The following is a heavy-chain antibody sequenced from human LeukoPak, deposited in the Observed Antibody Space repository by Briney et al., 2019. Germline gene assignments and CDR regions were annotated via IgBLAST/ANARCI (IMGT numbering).Heavy chain of an antibody. J-gene: IGHJ4*02. V-gene: IGHV3-9*03. D-gene: IGHD5-18*01. Sequence: GGSLRLSCEASGFSFSITWMHWVRQAPGKGLEWVSGISWNSGSIGYADSVKGRFTISRDNAKNSLYLQMNSLRAEDMALYYCARGYSYWGGFDYRGQGTLVTVSS. CDR2: ISWNSGSI. CDR3: ARGYSYWGGFDY. CDR1: GFSFSITW.